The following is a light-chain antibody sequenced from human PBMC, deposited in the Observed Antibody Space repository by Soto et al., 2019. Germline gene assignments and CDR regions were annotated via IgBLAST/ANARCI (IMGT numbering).Light chain of an antibody. Sequence: QYALTQPASVSGSPGQSITISCTGTSSDVGAYDFVSWYQHYPGKAPKLVTFDVTHRPPGISDRVSGSKSANTASLTISGLQAEDEAFYYCSSYTTRSTLVFSGGTQLTVL. CDR2: DVT. V-gene: IGLV2-14*01. CDR3: SSYTTRSTLV. J-gene: IGLJ2*01. CDR1: SSDVGAYDF.